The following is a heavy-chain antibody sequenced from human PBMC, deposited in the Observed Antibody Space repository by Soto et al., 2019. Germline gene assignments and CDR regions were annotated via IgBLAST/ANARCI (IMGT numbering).Heavy chain of an antibody. D-gene: IGHD3-10*01. Sequence: ASVKVSCKASGYTFTSYGISWVRQAPGRGLEWMGWISAYNGNTNHAQNLQGRVTMTTDTSTSTVYMELRSLRSDDTAVYYCARDSSIYGSGSYYIYWGQGTLVTVSS. CDR1: GYTFTSYG. J-gene: IGHJ4*02. V-gene: IGHV1-18*01. CDR3: ARDSSIYGSGSYYIY. CDR2: ISAYNGNT.